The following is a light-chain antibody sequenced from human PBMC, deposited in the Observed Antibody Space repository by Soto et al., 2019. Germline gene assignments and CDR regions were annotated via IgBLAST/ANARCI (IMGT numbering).Light chain of an antibody. CDR3: QQYDNWPYT. V-gene: IGKV3-15*01. Sequence: EIVLTQSPATLSLSPGERATLSCSASQSISTYLAWYQQKPGQAPRLLFYDASTRATAIPARFSGSGSGTEFTLTISSLQSEDFAVYFCQQYDNWPYTFGQGTRLEIK. J-gene: IGKJ5*01. CDR2: DAS. CDR1: QSISTY.